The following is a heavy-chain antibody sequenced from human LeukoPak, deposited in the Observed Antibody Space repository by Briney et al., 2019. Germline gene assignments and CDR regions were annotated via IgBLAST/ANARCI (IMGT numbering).Heavy chain of an antibody. Sequence: LAGGSLRLSCAASGFTFSSYWMHWVRQAPGKGLVWVSRIYSDGSSTNYADSVKGRFTISRDNAKNTLYLQMNSLRTEDTAVYYCARGEYCSGGSCYSAAFDIWGQGTMVTVSS. V-gene: IGHV3-74*01. J-gene: IGHJ3*02. CDR1: GFTFSSYW. D-gene: IGHD2-15*01. CDR2: IYSDGSST. CDR3: ARGEYCSGGSCYSAAFDI.